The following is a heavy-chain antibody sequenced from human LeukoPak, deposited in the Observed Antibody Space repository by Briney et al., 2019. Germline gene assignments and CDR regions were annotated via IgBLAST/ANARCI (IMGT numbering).Heavy chain of an antibody. D-gene: IGHD3-3*01. Sequence: GGSLRLSCAASGFTFSDYYMSWLRQAPGKGLEWVSYISSSGSTIYYADSVKGRFTISRDNAKNSLYLQMNSLRAEDTAVYYCARGNSITIFGVVNYYFDYWGQGTLVTVSS. CDR2: ISSSGSTI. CDR3: ARGNSITIFGVVNYYFDY. CDR1: GFTFSDYY. V-gene: IGHV3-11*04. J-gene: IGHJ4*02.